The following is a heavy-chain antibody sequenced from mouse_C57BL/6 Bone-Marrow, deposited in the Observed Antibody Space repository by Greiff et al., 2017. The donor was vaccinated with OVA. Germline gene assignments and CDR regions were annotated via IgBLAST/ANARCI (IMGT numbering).Heavy chain of an antibody. J-gene: IGHJ4*01. CDR3: AIHYYGSSYDYYAMDY. D-gene: IGHD1-1*01. CDR2: IWGVGST. V-gene: IGHV2-6*01. CDR1: GFSLTSYG. Sequence: VQLVESGPGLVAPSQSLSITCTVSGFSLTSYGVDWVRQSPGKGLEWLGVIWGVGSTNYNSALKSRLSISKDNSKSQVFLKMNSLQTDDTAMYYCAIHYYGSSYDYYAMDYWGQGTSVTVSS.